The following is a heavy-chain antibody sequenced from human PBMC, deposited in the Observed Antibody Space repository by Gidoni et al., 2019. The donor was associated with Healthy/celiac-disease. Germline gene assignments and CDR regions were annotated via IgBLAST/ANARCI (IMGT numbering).Heavy chain of an antibody. D-gene: IGHD6-19*01. CDR3: AKGQWEQWLETFDY. CDR2: ISYDGSNK. CDR1: GFTFSSYG. V-gene: IGHV3-30*18. Sequence: QVQLVESGGGVVQPGRSLRLSCAASGFTFSSYGMHWVRQAPGKGLEWVAVISYDGSNKYYADSVKGRFTISRDNSKNTLYLQMNSLRAEDTAVYYCAKGQWEQWLETFDYWGQGTLVTVSS. J-gene: IGHJ4*02.